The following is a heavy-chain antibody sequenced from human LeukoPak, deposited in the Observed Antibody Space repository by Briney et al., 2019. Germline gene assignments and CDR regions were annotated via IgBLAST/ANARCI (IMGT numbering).Heavy chain of an antibody. V-gene: IGHV1-2*02. CDR3: ARETGYCRGGRCYFIY. J-gene: IGHJ4*02. CDR1: GYTFTGSY. D-gene: IGHD2-15*01. Sequence: GASVKVSCKASGYTFTGSYIHWVRQAPGQGLEWMGWINPNSGGTSSAQKFQGRVTMTRDTSVSTAYMELSRLRSDDTALYYCARETGYCRGGRCYFIYWGQGTLVTVSS. CDR2: INPNSGGT.